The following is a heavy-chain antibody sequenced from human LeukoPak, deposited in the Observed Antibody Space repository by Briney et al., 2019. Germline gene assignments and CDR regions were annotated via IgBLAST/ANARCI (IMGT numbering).Heavy chain of an antibody. CDR3: ARGGIYLRVARPIFDY. CDR1: GGSFSGYY. CDR2: INHSGST. J-gene: IGHJ4*02. V-gene: IGHV4-34*01. Sequence: SETLSLTCAVYGGSFSGYYWSWIRQPPGKGLEWIGEINHSGSTNHNPSLKSRVTISVDKSKNQFSLKLSSVTAADTAVYYCARGGIYLRVARPIFDYWGQGTLVTVSS. D-gene: IGHD2-15*01.